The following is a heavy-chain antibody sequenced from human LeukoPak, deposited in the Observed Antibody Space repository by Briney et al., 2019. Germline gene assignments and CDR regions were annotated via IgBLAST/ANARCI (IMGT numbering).Heavy chain of an antibody. CDR3: ARSRDYYDSSGYYLPYFDY. V-gene: IGHV1-18*01. D-gene: IGHD3-22*01. CDR1: GYTFTSYG. Sequence: ASVKVSCKASGYTFTSYGISWVRQAPGQGLEWMGWISAYNGNTNYAQKLQGRVTMATDTSTSTAYMELRSLRSDDTAVYYCARSRDYYDSSGYYLPYFDYWGQGTLVTVSS. J-gene: IGHJ4*02. CDR2: ISAYNGNT.